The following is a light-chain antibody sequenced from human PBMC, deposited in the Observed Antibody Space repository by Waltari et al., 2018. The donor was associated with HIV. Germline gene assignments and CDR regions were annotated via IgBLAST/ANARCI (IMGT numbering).Light chain of an antibody. CDR3: HQRSIWPLT. V-gene: IGKV3-11*01. CDR1: QSVSSY. Sequence: EIVLTQSTATLSLSPGERATLSCRASQSVSSYLAWYQQKPGQAPRLLIYAASNRATGIPARFSGSGSGTDFTLTISSLEPEDFAVYYCHQRSIWPLTFGGGTKVEIK. J-gene: IGKJ4*01. CDR2: AAS.